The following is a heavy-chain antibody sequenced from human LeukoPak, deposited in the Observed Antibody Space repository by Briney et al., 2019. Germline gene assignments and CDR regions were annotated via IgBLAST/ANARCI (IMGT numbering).Heavy chain of an antibody. CDR2: IRSKANSYAT. J-gene: IGHJ4*02. CDR1: GFTFSGSA. CDR3: TIGPSSIAARLF. Sequence: GGSLRLSCAASGFTFSGSAMHWVRQASGKGLEWVGRIRSKANSYATAYAASMKGRFTISRDDSKNTAYLQMNSLKTEDTAVYYCTIGPSSIAARLFWGQGTLVTVSS. D-gene: IGHD6-6*01. V-gene: IGHV3-73*01.